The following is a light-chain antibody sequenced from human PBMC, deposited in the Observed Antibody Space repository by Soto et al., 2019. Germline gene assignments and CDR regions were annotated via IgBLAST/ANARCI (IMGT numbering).Light chain of an antibody. Sequence: EIVLTPSPGTLGLSPCERASLSFSASQSVTSNYLAWYQQTPGQAPRLLFFGASIRATGIPDRFSGSGSGTDFTLTISRLESEDSAVYHCQQYGSSPTTFGQGTKVDI. J-gene: IGKJ1*01. CDR2: GAS. V-gene: IGKV3-20*01. CDR1: QSVTSNY. CDR3: QQYGSSPTT.